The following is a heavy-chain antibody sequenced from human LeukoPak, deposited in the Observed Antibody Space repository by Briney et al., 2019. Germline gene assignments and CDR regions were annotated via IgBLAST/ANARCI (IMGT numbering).Heavy chain of an antibody. J-gene: IGHJ4*02. V-gene: IGHV4-34*01. CDR3: ARVTGSWLTDY. CDR1: GGSFSGYY. CDR2: INHSGST. Sequence: SETLSLTCAVYGGSFSGYYWSWIRQPPGKGLEWIGEINHSGSTNYNPSLKSRVTISVDTSKNQFSLKLSSVTAADTAVYYCARVTGSWLTDYWGQGTLVTVSS. D-gene: IGHD3-22*01.